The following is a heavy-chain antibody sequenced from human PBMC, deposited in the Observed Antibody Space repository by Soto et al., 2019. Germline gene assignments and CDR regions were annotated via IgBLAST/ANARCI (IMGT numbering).Heavy chain of an antibody. V-gene: IGHV1-69*06. CDR2: IIPIFGTA. Sequence: QVQLVQSGAEVKKPGSSVKVSCKASGGTFSSYAISWVRQAPGQGLEWMGGIIPIFGTANYAQKFQGRVTITADKSTSTAYMELSSLRSEDTAVYYCARRRSGGSCYYCGMDVWGQGPTVTVSS. CDR3: ARRRSGGSCYYCGMDV. J-gene: IGHJ6*02. CDR1: GGTFSSYA. D-gene: IGHD2-15*01.